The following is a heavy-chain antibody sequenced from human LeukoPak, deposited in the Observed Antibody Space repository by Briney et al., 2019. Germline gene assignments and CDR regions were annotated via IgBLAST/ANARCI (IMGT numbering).Heavy chain of an antibody. CDR3: ARGGSYLSAFDI. J-gene: IGHJ3*02. V-gene: IGHV3-53*01. Sequence: GGSLRLSCAASGFTVSSNYMSWVRKAPGKGLEWVSIIYSGGSTFYADSVKGRFTISRDNSKNTLYLQMNSLRAEDTAVYYCARGGSYLSAFDIWGQGTMVTVSS. CDR2: IYSGGST. D-gene: IGHD1-26*01. CDR1: GFTVSSNY.